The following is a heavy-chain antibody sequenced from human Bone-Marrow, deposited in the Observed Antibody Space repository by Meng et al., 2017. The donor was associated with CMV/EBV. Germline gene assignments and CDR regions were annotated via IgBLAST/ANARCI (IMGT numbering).Heavy chain of an antibody. Sequence: ASVKVSCKASGYTFTSYAMHWVRQAPGQGLEWMGIINPSGGSTSYAQKFQGRVTMTRDTSTSTVYMELSSLRSEDTAVYYCARDFRHTSIVVVPAAMAADYYYGMDVWGQGTTVTVSS. J-gene: IGHJ6*02. D-gene: IGHD2-2*01. CDR3: ARDFRHTSIVVVPAAMAADYYYGMDV. CDR2: INPSGGST. V-gene: IGHV1-46*01. CDR1: GYTFTSYA.